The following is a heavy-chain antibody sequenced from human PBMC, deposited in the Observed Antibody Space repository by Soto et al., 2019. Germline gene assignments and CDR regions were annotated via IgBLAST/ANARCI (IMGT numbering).Heavy chain of an antibody. J-gene: IGHJ4*02. D-gene: IGHD6-19*01. CDR2: ISYDGSNK. Sequence: QVQLVESGGGVVQPGRSLRLSCAASGFTFSSYGMHWVRQAPGKGLEWVAVISYDGSNKYYADSVKGRFTISRDNSKNTLYLQMNSLRAEDTAVYYCAKAENSSGWYFDYWGQGTLVTVSS. V-gene: IGHV3-30*18. CDR1: GFTFSSYG. CDR3: AKAENSSGWYFDY.